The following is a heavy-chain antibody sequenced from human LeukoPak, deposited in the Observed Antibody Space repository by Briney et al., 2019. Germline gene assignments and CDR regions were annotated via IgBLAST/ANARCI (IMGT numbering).Heavy chain of an antibody. J-gene: IGHJ4*02. CDR1: GGSISSGSYY. D-gene: IGHD2-2*01. Sequence: PSQTLSLTCTVSGGSISSGSYYWSWIRQPAGKGLEWIGRIYTSGSTNYNPSLKSRVTISVDTSKNQFSLKLSSVTAADTAVYYCARYCSSTSCYGTPFDYWGQGTLVTVSS. CDR3: ARYCSSTSCYGTPFDY. CDR2: IYTSGST. V-gene: IGHV4-61*02.